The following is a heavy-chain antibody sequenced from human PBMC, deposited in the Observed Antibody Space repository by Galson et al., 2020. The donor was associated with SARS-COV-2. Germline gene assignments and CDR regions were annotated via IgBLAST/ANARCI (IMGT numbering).Heavy chain of an antibody. V-gene: IGHV3-30*04. CDR2: ISYDGSNK. Sequence: GESLKISCAASGFTFSSYAMHWVRQAPGKGLEWVAVISYDGSNKYYADSVKGRFTISRDNSKNTLYLQMNSLRAEDTAVYYCADEINDAFDIWGQGKMVTVSS. CDR3: ADEINDAFDI. J-gene: IGHJ3*02. CDR1: GFTFSSYA.